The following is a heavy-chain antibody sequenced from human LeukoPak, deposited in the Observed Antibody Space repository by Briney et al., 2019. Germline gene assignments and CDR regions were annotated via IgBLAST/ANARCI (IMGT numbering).Heavy chain of an antibody. D-gene: IGHD3-16*01. CDR2: IYYSGIT. Sequence: SETLSLTCTVSGGSISSYYWNWIRQPPGKGLEWIGYIYYSGITNYNPSLKSRVTISVDTSKNQFSLKLSSVTAADTAVYYCARSLKAITFGGVSNPFDIWGQGTMVTVSS. CDR1: GGSISSYY. CDR3: ARSLKAITFGGVSNPFDI. V-gene: IGHV4-59*01. J-gene: IGHJ3*02.